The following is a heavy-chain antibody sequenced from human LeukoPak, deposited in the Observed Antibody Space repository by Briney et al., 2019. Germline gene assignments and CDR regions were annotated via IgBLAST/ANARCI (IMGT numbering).Heavy chain of an antibody. Sequence: GGSLRLSCAASGFTFSSYAMSWVRQAPGKGLEWVSAISGSGGSTYYADSVKGRFTISRDNSKNTLYLQMNSLRAEDTAVYYCAKGGAGYCTNGVCGSDCLGQGTLVTVSS. J-gene: IGHJ4*02. CDR2: ISGSGGST. CDR3: AKGGAGYCTNGVCGSDC. CDR1: GFTFSSYA. V-gene: IGHV3-23*01. D-gene: IGHD2-8*01.